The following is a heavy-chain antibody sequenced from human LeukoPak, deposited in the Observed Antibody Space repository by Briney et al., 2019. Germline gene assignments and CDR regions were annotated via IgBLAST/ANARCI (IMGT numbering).Heavy chain of an antibody. J-gene: IGHJ3*02. Sequence: PSETLSLTCTVSGGSISSYYWSWIRQPPGKGLEWIGYIYHSGSTYYNPSLKSRVTISVDRSKNQFSLKLSSVTAADTAVYYCARDRGRAPDAFDIWGQGTMVTVSS. CDR3: ARDRGRAPDAFDI. V-gene: IGHV4-59*12. CDR1: GGSISSYY. CDR2: IYHSGST.